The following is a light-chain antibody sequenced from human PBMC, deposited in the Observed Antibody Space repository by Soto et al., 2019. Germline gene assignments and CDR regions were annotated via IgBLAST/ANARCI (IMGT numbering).Light chain of an antibody. CDR2: AKS. Sequence: ILMTQSPSSLSASVGDIVTISCRASQGINYYLAWYQQKPGQAPKILIYAKSTLQSGVPSRLSGSGSGTDLNLNISGLQPEDFATYYCQQLNAYPPTFGQGTRLEIK. J-gene: IGKJ5*01. V-gene: IGKV1-9*01. CDR3: QQLNAYPPT. CDR1: QGINYY.